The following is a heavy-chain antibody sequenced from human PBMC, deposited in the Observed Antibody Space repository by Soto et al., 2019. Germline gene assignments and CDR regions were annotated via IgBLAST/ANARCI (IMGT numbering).Heavy chain of an antibody. D-gene: IGHD6-13*01. V-gene: IGHV1-46*01. J-gene: IGHJ4*02. CDR1: GYTFTNSY. CDR2: LNPNGGST. Sequence: QVQLVQSGAEVKKPGASVKVSCKSSGYTFTNSYIHWVRQAPGQGLEWMALLNPNGGSTNYAQNFQGSVTVTRDTSTSTVYMELTSLTSEDTDVYYCARNLAAGDYWGQGTLVTVSS. CDR3: ARNLAAGDY.